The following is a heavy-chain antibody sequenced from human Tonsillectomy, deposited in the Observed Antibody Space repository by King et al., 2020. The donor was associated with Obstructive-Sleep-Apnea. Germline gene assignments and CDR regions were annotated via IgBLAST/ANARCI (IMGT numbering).Heavy chain of an antibody. CDR3: ARTLWDIVMDPYFDY. V-gene: IGHV2-70*01. Sequence: TLKESGPALVKPTQTLTLTCSFSGFSFSASGMGVSWIRHPPGRALEWLAHLDWDVYKHYSTSLKTRLTISKGTSKNQVVLRMTDTDPVDTATYYCARTLWDIVMDPYFDYWGQGTLVTVSS. J-gene: IGHJ4*02. D-gene: IGHD5-12*01. CDR2: LDWDVYK. CDR1: GFSFSASGMG.